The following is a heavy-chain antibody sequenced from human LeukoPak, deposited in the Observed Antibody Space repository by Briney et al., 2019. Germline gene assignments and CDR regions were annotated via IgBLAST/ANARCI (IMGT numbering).Heavy chain of an antibody. CDR1: GFTFSSYA. Sequence: GGSLRLSCAASGFTFSSYAMSWVRQAPGKGLEWVSAISGSGGSTYYADSVKGRFTISRDNAKNSLYLQMNSLRAEDTAVYYCVRVGATGSGLDYWGQGTLVTVSS. D-gene: IGHD1-26*01. CDR3: VRVGATGSGLDY. J-gene: IGHJ4*02. V-gene: IGHV3-23*01. CDR2: ISGSGGST.